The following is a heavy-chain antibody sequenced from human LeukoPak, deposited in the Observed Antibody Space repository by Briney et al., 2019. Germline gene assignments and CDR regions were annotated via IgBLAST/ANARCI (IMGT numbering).Heavy chain of an antibody. J-gene: IGHJ4*02. V-gene: IGHV1-18*01. D-gene: IGHD1-1*01. CDR2: ISAYNGNT. Sequence: ASVKVSCKASGYTFTSYGISWVRQAPGQGLEWMGWISAYNGNTNYAQKLQGRVTMTTDTSTSTAYMELRSLRSDDTAVYYCARDYGTTGTTGVDYWGQGTLVTVSS. CDR3: ARDYGTTGTTGVDY. CDR1: GYTFTSYG.